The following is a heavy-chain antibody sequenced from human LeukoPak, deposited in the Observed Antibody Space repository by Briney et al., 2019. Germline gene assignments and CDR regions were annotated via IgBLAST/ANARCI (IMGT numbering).Heavy chain of an antibody. CDR2: ISYDGSNK. D-gene: IGHD3-9*01. J-gene: IGHJ4*02. Sequence: GGSLRLSCAASGFTFSSYAMHWVRQAPGQGLEWVAVISYDGSNKYYADSVKGRFTISRDNSKNTLYLQMNSLRAEDTAVYYCARDFDRAGDYHHFDFWGQGTLVTVSS. CDR1: GFTFSSYA. CDR3: ARDFDRAGDYHHFDF. V-gene: IGHV3-30-3*01.